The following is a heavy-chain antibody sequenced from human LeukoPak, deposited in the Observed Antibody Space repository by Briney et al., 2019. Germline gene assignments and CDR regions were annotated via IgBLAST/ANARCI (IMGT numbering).Heavy chain of an antibody. CDR3: AKDRGLSIAVAGTGY. CDR2: ISGSGGST. V-gene: IGHV3-23*01. Sequence: GGSLRLSCAASGFTFSSYAMSWVRQALGKGLEWVSAISGSGGSTYYADSVKGRLTISRDNSKNTLYLQMNSLRAEDTAVYYCAKDRGLSIAVAGTGYWSQGTLVTVSS. J-gene: IGHJ4*02. D-gene: IGHD6-19*01. CDR1: GFTFSSYA.